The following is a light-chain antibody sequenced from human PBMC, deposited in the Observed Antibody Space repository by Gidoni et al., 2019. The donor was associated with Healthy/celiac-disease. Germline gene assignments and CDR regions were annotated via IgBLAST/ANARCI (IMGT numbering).Light chain of an antibody. J-gene: IGLJ3*02. CDR1: PSNTGSNT. CDR3: AAWDDSLNGWV. V-gene: IGLV1-44*01. Sequence: QSVLTQPPSASGTPGPRVTISCSGSPSNTGSNTVNWYQQLPGTAPKLLIYSNNQRPSGVPDRFSGSKSGTSASLAISGLQSEDEADYYCAAWDDSLNGWVFGGGTKLTVL. CDR2: SNN.